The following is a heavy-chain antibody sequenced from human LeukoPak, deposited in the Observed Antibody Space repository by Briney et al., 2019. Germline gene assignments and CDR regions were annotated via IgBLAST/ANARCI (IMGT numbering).Heavy chain of an antibody. CDR1: GFTFNNYA. Sequence: PGGSLRLSCAASGFTFNNYAMSWVRQAPGKGLEWVSAISGSGGSTYYADSVQGRFTISRDNSKNTLYLQMNSLRAEDTAVYYCAKNYRPWEPHGYYYYMDVWGKGTTVTVSS. CDR2: ISGSGGST. J-gene: IGHJ6*03. D-gene: IGHD1-26*01. CDR3: AKNYRPWEPHGYYYYMDV. V-gene: IGHV3-23*01.